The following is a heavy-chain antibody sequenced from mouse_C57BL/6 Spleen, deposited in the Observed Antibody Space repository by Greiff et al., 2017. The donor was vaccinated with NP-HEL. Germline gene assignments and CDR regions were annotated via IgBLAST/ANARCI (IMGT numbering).Heavy chain of an antibody. CDR1: GFTFSSYA. CDR2: ISDGGSYT. V-gene: IGHV5-4*01. Sequence: EVQGVESGGGLVKPGGSLKLSCAASGFTFSSYAMSWVRQTPEKRLEWVATISDGGSYTYYPDNVKGRFTISRDNAKNNLYLQMSHLKSEDTAMYYCARGIYYGNHPFAYWGQGTLVTVSA. D-gene: IGHD2-1*01. J-gene: IGHJ3*01. CDR3: ARGIYYGNHPFAY.